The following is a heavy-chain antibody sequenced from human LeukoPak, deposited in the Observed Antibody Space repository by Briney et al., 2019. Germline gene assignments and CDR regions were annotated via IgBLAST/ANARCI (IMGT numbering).Heavy chain of an antibody. CDR2: INTDTGNP. Sequence: GASVKVSCKASGYTFTSSAMNWVRQAPGQGLEWMGWINTDTGNPTYAQGFTGRFVFSLDTSVSTAYLQISSLKAEDTAVYYCARGYCSGGTCPTFIDYWGQGTLVIVSS. V-gene: IGHV7-4-1*02. CDR1: GYTFTSSA. J-gene: IGHJ4*02. CDR3: ARGYCSGGTCPTFIDY. D-gene: IGHD2-15*01.